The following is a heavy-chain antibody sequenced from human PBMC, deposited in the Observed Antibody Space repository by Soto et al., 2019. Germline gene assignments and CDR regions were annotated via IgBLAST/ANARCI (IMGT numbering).Heavy chain of an antibody. V-gene: IGHV1-46*01. Sequence: QVQLVQSGAEVKKPGASVKLSCKAFGYTFINYYIHWVRQAPGQGLEWMGIFNPTSGSTNYAQKFQGRVTVTMDTSTRTVYMELSSLRFDDTAVYYCARDLAAGDYWGQGTLVTVSS. J-gene: IGHJ4*02. CDR2: FNPTSGST. CDR3: ARDLAAGDY. D-gene: IGHD6-13*01. CDR1: GYTFINYY.